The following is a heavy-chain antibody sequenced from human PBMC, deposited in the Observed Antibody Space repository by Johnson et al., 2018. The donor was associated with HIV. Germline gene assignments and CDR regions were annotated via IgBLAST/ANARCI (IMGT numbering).Heavy chain of an antibody. CDR1: GFTFSSYA. Sequence: QVQLVESGGGVVQPGGPLRLSCAASGFTFSSYAMHWVRQAPGKGLEWVAVISYDGSNKYYADSVKGRFPISRDNSKNTLYLQMNSLGAEDTAVYYCARVVSDYNFWSGGRAFDIWGQGTMVTVSS. V-gene: IGHV3-30-3*01. J-gene: IGHJ3*02. CDR3: ARVVSDYNFWSGGRAFDI. CDR2: ISYDGSNK. D-gene: IGHD3-3*01.